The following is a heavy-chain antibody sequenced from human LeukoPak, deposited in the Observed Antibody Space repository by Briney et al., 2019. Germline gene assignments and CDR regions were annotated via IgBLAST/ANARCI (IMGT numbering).Heavy chain of an antibody. V-gene: IGHV3-7*01. D-gene: IGHD1-26*01. CDR2: IKQDGGDK. CDR1: GFTFSSYG. CDR3: ARESESYGGAFDI. J-gene: IGHJ3*02. Sequence: GGSLRLSCAASGFTFSSYGMHWVRQAPGKGLEWLASIKQDGGDKHYVESVKGRFTISRDNAKNSLYLQMNSLRAEDTAVYYCARESESYGGAFDIWGQGTMVTVSS.